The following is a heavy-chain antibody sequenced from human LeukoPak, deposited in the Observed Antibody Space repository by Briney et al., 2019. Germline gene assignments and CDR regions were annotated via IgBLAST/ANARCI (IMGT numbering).Heavy chain of an antibody. Sequence: ASVKVSCKASGYTFTAYYMHWVRQAPGQGLEWMGGIIPIFGTANYAQKFQGRVTITADESTSTAYMELSSLRSEDTAVYYCARGDGYNYNWFDPWGQGTLVTVSS. D-gene: IGHD5-24*01. V-gene: IGHV1-69*13. CDR3: ARGDGYNYNWFDP. J-gene: IGHJ5*02. CDR2: IIPIFGTA. CDR1: GYTFTAYY.